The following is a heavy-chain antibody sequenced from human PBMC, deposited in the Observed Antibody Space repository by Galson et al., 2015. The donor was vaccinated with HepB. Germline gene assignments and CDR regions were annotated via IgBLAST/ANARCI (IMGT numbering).Heavy chain of an antibody. CDR2: ISGSIGNT. J-gene: IGHJ5*01. D-gene: IGHD3-10*01. V-gene: IGHV3-23*01. Sequence: SLRLSCAASGFTFSTYAMSWVRQAPGKGLEWVSAISGSIGNTYYADSVKGRLTISRDNSKNTLYLQIDSLRAEDTAVYYCAKSPRGGVPHLTWFDSWGQGTLVTVSS. CDR3: AKSPRGGVPHLTWFDS. CDR1: GFTFSTYA.